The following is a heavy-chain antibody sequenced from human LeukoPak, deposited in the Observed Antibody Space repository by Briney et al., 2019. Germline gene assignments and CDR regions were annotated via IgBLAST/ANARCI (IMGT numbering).Heavy chain of an antibody. CDR2: ISYDGSNK. CDR1: GFTFSSYA. V-gene: IGHV3-30*04. CDR3: ARDPEYDSSGYYRGPLDY. J-gene: IGHJ4*02. Sequence: GGSLRLSCAASGFTFSSYAMHWVRQAPGKGLEWVAVISYDGSNKYYADSVRGRFTISRDNSKNTLYLQMNSLRAEDTAVYYCARDPEYDSSGYYRGPLDYWGQGTLVTVSS. D-gene: IGHD3-22*01.